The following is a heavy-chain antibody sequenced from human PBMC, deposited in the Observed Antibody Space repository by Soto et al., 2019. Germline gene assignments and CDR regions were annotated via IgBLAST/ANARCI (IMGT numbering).Heavy chain of an antibody. CDR2: INHSGSS. D-gene: IGHD3-9*01. CDR3: ARGQYTDVLTGYRNGLFDY. J-gene: IGHJ4*02. CDR1: GGPFSGYY. V-gene: IGHV4-34*01. Sequence: QVQLQQWGAGLLKPSETLSLTCAVYGGPFSGYYWSLIRQPPGKGLEWIGAINHSGSSNYNPSLKSRVTISEDAPKNQFSLTMASGTAADTPVYSWARGQYTDVLTGYRNGLFDYLGQGTLVTVSS.